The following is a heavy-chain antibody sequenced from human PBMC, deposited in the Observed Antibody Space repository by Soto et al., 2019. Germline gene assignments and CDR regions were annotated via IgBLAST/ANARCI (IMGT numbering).Heavy chain of an antibody. V-gene: IGHV4-31*03. D-gene: IGHD3-16*01. Sequence: PSETLSLTCTVSVGSISSGGYYWSWIRQHPGKGLEWIGYIYYSGSTYYNPSLKSRVTISVDTSKNQFSLKLSSVTAADTAVYYCARGLRNRMTYYYYGMDVWGQGTTVTVSS. CDR3: ARGLRNRMTYYYYGMDV. CDR2: IYYSGST. J-gene: IGHJ6*02. CDR1: VGSISSGGYY.